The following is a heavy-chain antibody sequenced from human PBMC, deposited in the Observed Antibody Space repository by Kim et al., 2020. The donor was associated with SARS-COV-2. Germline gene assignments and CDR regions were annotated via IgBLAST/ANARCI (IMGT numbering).Heavy chain of an antibody. D-gene: IGHD6-13*01. J-gene: IGHJ6*02. V-gene: IGHV4-34*01. CDR2: INHSGST. CDR3: ARGQGVSSSWYNYYYYYGMDV. Sequence: SETLSLTCAVYGGSFSGYYWSWIRQPPGKGLEWIGEINHSGSTNYNPSLKSRVTISVDTSKNQFSLKLSSVTAADTAVYYCARGQGVSSSWYNYYYYYGMDVWGQGTTVTVSS. CDR1: GGSFSGYY.